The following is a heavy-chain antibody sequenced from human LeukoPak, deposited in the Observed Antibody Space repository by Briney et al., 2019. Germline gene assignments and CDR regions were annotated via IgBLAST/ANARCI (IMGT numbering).Heavy chain of an antibody. CDR1: VGSLIGYY. Sequence: SEALSLTLAVYVGSLIGYYWSWIRPPPGKGLEWVGEINHSGSTNYSPSLQSRVTISVDTSRNQFSPRLISVTAADTALYYCARGPGGTIFGVYGMDVWGRGTTVTVSS. CDR3: ARGPGGTIFGVYGMDV. D-gene: IGHD3-3*01. V-gene: IGHV4-34*01. J-gene: IGHJ6*02. CDR2: INHSGST.